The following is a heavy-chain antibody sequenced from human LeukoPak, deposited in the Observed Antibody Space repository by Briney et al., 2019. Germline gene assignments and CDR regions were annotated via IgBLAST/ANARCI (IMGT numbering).Heavy chain of an antibody. J-gene: IGHJ3*02. CDR2: IYYSGST. CDR3: ARDGIYDILTGYVI. V-gene: IGHV4-61*01. Sequence: SETLSLTCTVSGGSVSSGSYYWSWIRQPPGKGLEWIGYIYYSGSTNYNPSLKSRVTISVDTSKNQFSLKLSPVTAADTAVYYCARDGIYDILTGYVIWGQGTMVTVSS. CDR1: GGSVSSGSYY. D-gene: IGHD3-9*01.